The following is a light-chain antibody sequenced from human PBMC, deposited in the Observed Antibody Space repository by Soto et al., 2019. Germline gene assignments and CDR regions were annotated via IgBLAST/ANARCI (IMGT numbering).Light chain of an antibody. J-gene: IGKJ3*01. CDR2: GAS. V-gene: IGKV3-20*01. CDR1: QTINNRY. CDR3: QQFASSPGFT. Sequence: EIVLTQSPGTLSLSPGERATLSCRASQTINNRYLAWYQQKPGQAPRLLIYGASNRATGIPDRFSGSGSGTDFTLTISRLEPEDFAVYYCQQFASSPGFTFGPGTKVDMK.